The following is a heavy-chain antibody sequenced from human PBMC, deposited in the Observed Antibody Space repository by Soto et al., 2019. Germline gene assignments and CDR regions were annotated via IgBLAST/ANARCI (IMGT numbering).Heavy chain of an antibody. Sequence: PVGSLRLSCAASGFTFSSYGMHWVRQAPGKGLEWVAVIWYDGSNKYYADSVKGRFTISRDNSKNTLYLQMNSLRAEDTAVYYCASFLSDASGWYIDYWGQGTLVTVSS. CDR2: IWYDGSNK. CDR3: ASFLSDASGWYIDY. CDR1: GFTFSSYG. D-gene: IGHD6-19*01. V-gene: IGHV3-33*01. J-gene: IGHJ4*02.